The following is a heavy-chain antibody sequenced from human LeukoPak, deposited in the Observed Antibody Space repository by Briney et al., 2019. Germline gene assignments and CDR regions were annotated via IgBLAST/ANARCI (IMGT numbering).Heavy chain of an antibody. CDR1: GYNFIDYH. CDR2: INANTGGT. D-gene: IGHD4-17*01. V-gene: IGHV1-2*02. Sequence: ASVKVSCRASGYNFIDYHVHWVRQAPGQGLEWMGWINANTGGTNYAQKFQGRVTLTRDTSITTAYMEMSSLRSEDTAVYYCARGTMTTTLVNWFDPWGQGTLVTVSS. CDR3: ARGTMTTTLVNWFDP. J-gene: IGHJ5*02.